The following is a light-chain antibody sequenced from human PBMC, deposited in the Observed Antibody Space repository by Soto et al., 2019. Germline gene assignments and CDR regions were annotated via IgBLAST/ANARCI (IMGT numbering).Light chain of an antibody. CDR2: GNS. CDR1: SSNIGAGYD. V-gene: IGLV1-40*01. Sequence: QSVLTQPPSVSGAPGQRVTISCTGSSSNIGAGYDVHWYQQLPGTAPKLLIYGNSNRPSGVPHRFSGSKSGTSASLAITGLQAEDEADYYCQSYDGSLSGYVFGGGTKLTVL. CDR3: QSYDGSLSGYV. J-gene: IGLJ2*01.